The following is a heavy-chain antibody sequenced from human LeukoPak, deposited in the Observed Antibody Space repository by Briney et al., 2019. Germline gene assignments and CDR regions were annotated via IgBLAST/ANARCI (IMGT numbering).Heavy chain of an antibody. D-gene: IGHD3-10*01. CDR1: GFTFSGYE. CDR2: ISSSGSTI. Sequence: GGSLRLSCAASGFTFSGYEMNWVRQAPGKGLEWVSYISSSGSTIYYADSVKGRFTISRDNAKNSLYLQMNSVRAEDTAVYYCARDYYGSGSCFDYWGQGTLVTVSS. J-gene: IGHJ4*02. V-gene: IGHV3-48*03. CDR3: ARDYYGSGSCFDY.